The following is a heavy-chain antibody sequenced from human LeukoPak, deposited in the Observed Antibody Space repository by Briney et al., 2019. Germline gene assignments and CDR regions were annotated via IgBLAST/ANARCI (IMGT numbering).Heavy chain of an antibody. CDR2: ISSSSSYI. J-gene: IGHJ6*03. D-gene: IGHD3-22*01. V-gene: IGHV3-21*01. CDR3: ARTYYYDSSGYYYVNYYYYYMDV. CDR1: GFTFSSYS. Sequence: PGGSLRLSCAASGFTFSSYSMNWVRQAPGKGLEWVSSISSSSSYIYYADSVKGRFTISRDNAKNSLYLQMNSLRAEDTAVYYCARTYYYDSSGYYYVNYYYYYMDVWGKGTTVTVSS.